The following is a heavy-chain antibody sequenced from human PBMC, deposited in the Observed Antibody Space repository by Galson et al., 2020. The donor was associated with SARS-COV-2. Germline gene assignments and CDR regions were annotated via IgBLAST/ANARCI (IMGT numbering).Heavy chain of an antibody. CDR2: LLPLFGTS. V-gene: IGHV1-69*13. Sequence: SVNVSCKASGGTFSRSAISCVRPAPRPCLHLLGGLLPLFGTSPYAQPFPARVPLTADESTSTAYMELSSLRSEDTAVYYCAREAGVIMGGSLYYYYGMDVWGQGTTVTVSS. J-gene: IGHJ6*02. CDR3: AREAGVIMGGSLYYYYGMDV. CDR1: GGTFSRSA. D-gene: IGHD2-15*01.